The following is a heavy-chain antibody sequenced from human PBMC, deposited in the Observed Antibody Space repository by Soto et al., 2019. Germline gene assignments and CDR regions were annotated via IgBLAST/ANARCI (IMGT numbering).Heavy chain of an antibody. CDR2: IKSKTDGGTT. V-gene: IGHV3-15*07. D-gene: IGHD6-13*01. J-gene: IGHJ6*02. Sequence: GGSLRLSCAASGFTFSNAWMTWVRQAPGKGLEWVGRIKSKTDGGTTDYAAPVKGRFTISRDDSKNTLYLQMNSLISEDTAVYYCARDLGIASLIATCYGMGVWGQGTTVTVSS. CDR1: GFTFSNAW. CDR3: ARDLGIASLIATCYGMGV.